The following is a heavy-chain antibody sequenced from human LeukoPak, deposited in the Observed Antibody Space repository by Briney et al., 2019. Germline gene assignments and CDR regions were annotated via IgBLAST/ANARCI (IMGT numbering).Heavy chain of an antibody. D-gene: IGHD3-22*01. J-gene: IGHJ3*02. CDR1: GFTFSTYA. V-gene: IGHV3-23*01. CDR2: ISGGGGST. CDR3: AKEGAVSVIVVVIGAFDI. Sequence: GGSLRLSCAASGFTFSTYAMSWVRQAPGKGLEWVSTISGGGGSTYYADSVKGQFTISRDNSKNTLYLQMNSLRAEDTAVYYCAKEGAVSVIVVVIGAFDIWGQGTMVTVSS.